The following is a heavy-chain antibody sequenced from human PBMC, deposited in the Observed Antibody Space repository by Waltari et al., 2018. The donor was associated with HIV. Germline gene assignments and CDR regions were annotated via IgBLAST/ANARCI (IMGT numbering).Heavy chain of an antibody. CDR3: ARGPFVGNYANY. J-gene: IGHJ4*02. CDR2: FTRQVPAP. CDR1: GFIFTNFY. Sequence: VQLIQSGAEVKKPGASMKISCKTSGFIFTNFYLHWVRQAPGGRLEWMGRFTRQVPAPISAHIFQDRLMNTGDTTSDPAYLELTNLTPGDPGIYFCARGPFVGNYANYWGQGTLVTV. D-gene: IGHD4-4*01. V-gene: IGHV1-2*01.